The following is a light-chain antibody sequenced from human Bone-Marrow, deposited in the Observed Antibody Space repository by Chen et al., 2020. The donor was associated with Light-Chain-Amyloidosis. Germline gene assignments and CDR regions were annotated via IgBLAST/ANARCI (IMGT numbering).Light chain of an antibody. V-gene: IGLV3-25*03. Sequence: SYELTLPPSVSVSPGQTARINCSGDDLPTKYAYWYKQKPGQAPVLVIHRDTERPSGISERFSGSSSGTTATLTISGVQAEDEADYHCQSADSSGTYEVIFGGGTKLTVL. CDR3: QSADSSGTYEVI. J-gene: IGLJ2*01. CDR2: RDT. CDR1: DLPTKY.